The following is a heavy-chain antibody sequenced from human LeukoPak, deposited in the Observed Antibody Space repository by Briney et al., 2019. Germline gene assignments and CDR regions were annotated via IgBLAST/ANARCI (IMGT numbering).Heavy chain of an antibody. Sequence: PGWSLRLSWAASRFTLRNYGMHWVRQAPGKVLEWVVVVSYDGKNTYYVDSVKGRFTVSRDNSRNTLYLQMNSLRVEDTAVCYCANLRGNNWYIEYWGQGTLVTVSS. V-gene: IGHV3-30*18. CDR1: RFTLRNYG. D-gene: IGHD1-1*01. J-gene: IGHJ4*02. CDR2: VSYDGKNT. CDR3: ANLRGNNWYIEY.